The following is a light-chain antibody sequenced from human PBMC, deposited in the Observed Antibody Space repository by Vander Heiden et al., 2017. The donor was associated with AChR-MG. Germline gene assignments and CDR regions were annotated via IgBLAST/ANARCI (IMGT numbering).Light chain of an antibody. CDR1: QGLRSS. CDR3: QQGNSFPWT. Sequence: HITPSPSSVSPSVAARVTLTCLPIQGLRSSLAWYQQKPGKGPKLLIYAASNLQSGVPSRFSGSGSGTDFTLTISSLQPEDFATYYCQQGNSFPWTFGQGTKVEIK. CDR2: AAS. V-gene: IGKV1-12*01. J-gene: IGKJ1*01.